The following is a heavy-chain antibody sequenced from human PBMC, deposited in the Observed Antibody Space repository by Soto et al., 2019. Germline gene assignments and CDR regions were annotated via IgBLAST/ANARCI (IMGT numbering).Heavy chain of an antibody. CDR3: AREVMVRRYMWFDP. V-gene: IGHV1-3*01. D-gene: IGHD3-10*01. CDR2: INAGNGNT. CDR1: GYTFTSYA. J-gene: IGHJ5*02. Sequence: GASVKVSCKASGYTFTSYAMHWVRQAPGQRLEWMGWINAGNGNTKYSQKFQGRVTITRDTSASTAYMELSSLRSEDTAVYYCAREVMVRRYMWFDPWGQGTLVTVSS.